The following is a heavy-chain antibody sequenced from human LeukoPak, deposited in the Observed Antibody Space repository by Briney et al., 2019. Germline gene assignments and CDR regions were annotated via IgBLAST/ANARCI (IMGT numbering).Heavy chain of an antibody. V-gene: IGHV5-10-1*01. Sequence: GESLKISCKGSGYSFTSYWISWVRQMPGKGLEWMGRIDPSDSYTNYSPSLQGHVTISADKSISTAYLQWSSLKASDTAMYYCARTPPAMVRGAPKYYFDYWGQGTLVTVSS. D-gene: IGHD3-10*01. CDR2: IDPSDSYT. CDR3: ARTPPAMVRGAPKYYFDY. CDR1: GYSFTSYW. J-gene: IGHJ4*02.